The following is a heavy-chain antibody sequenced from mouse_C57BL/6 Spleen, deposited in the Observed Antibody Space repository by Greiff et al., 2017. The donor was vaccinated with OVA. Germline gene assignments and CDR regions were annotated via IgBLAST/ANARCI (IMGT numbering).Heavy chain of an antibody. CDR1: GYAFTNYL. CDR3: ARKVDDGGDY. Sequence: VQLQQSGAELVRPGTSVTVSCKASGYAFTNYLIEWVKQRPGQGLEWIGVINPGSGGTNYNEKFKGKATLTADKSSSTAYMQLSSLTSEDSAVYFCARKVDDGGDYWGQGTTLTVSS. V-gene: IGHV1-54*01. J-gene: IGHJ2*01. CDR2: INPGSGGT. D-gene: IGHD2-3*01.